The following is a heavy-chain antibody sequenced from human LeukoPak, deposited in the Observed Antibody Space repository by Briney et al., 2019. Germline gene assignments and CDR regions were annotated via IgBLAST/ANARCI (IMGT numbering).Heavy chain of an antibody. CDR2: INSDGSIT. CDR1: GFTFSTYW. D-gene: IGHD4-17*01. CDR3: VGFNYGDYPGDY. Sequence: PGGSLRLSCSASGFTFSTYWMHWVRHAPGKGLVWVSRINSDGSITNCADSVKGRFTISRDNAKKTLYLQMNSLRAEDTAVYYCVGFNYGDYPGDYWGQGTLVTVSS. V-gene: IGHV3-74*01. J-gene: IGHJ4*02.